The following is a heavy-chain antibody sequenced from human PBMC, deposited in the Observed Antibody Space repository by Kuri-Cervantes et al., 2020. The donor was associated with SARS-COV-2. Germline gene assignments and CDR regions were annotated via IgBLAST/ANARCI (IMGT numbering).Heavy chain of an antibody. CDR2: INPSGGST. CDR1: GYTLTELS. CDR3: ARSMITFGGDMVHDS. V-gene: IGHV1-46*01. Sequence: ASVKVSCKVSGYTLTELSMHWVRQAPGQGLEWMRIINPSGGSTSYAQKFQGRVTMTRDTSTSTVYMELSSLRSEDTAVYYCARSMITFGGDMVHDSWGQGTLVNVSS. D-gene: IGHD3-16*02. J-gene: IGHJ4*02.